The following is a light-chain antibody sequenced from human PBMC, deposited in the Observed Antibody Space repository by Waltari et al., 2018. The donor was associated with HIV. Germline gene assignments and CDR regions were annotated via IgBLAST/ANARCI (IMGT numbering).Light chain of an antibody. V-gene: IGLV3-21*02. CDR1: NIGNKS. CDR2: DDS. J-gene: IGLJ1*01. CDR3: QVWDSGSDHPGV. Sequence: SYVLTQSPSVSVAPGQTARITCGGDNIGNKSVHWYQQKPGQAPVLVVFDDSDRPSGIPERFSGSNSGNTATLTVSRVEAGDEADYYCQVWDSGSDHPGVFGTGTKVTVL.